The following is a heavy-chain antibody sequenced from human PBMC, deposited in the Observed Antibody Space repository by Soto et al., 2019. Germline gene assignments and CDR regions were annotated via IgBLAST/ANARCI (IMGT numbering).Heavy chain of an antibody. CDR3: ARRRAVAGTVRFPDY. CDR1: GGSISSSSYY. D-gene: IGHD6-19*01. V-gene: IGHV4-39*01. J-gene: IGHJ4*02. CDR2: IYYSGST. Sequence: SETLSLTCTVSGGSISSSSYYWGWIRQPPGKGLEWIGSIYYSGSTYYNPSLKSRVTISVDTSKNQFSLKLSSVTAADTAVYYCARRRAVAGTVRFPDYWGQGTLVTVSS.